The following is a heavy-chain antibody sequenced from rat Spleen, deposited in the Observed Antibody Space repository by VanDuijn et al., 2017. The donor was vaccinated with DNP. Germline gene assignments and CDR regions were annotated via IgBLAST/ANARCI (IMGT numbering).Heavy chain of an antibody. J-gene: IGHJ2*01. CDR3: ARHNSG. CDR1: GFAFTNYD. D-gene: IGHD4-3*01. Sequence: EVQLVESGGGLVQPGRSLKLSCAASGFAFTNYDMAWVRQAPTKGLEWVATISYAGNRTYYRDSVKGRFTISRDNAKSTLYLQMDSLRSEDTATYYCARHNSGWGQGVMVTVSS. V-gene: IGHV5-29*01. CDR2: ISYAGNRT.